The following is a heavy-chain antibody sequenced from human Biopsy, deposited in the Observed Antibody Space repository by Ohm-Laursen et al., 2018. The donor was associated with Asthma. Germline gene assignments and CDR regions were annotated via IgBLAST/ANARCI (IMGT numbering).Heavy chain of an antibody. CDR1: GYTFINYA. D-gene: IGHD3-9*01. J-gene: IGHJ3*02. Sequence: ASVKVSCKASGYTFINYAIHWVRKAPGQRLEWMGWINAGNGNTKYSQKFQGRVTISRDTSASTAYMDLSSLRSEDTAVYCCARTYYDFLTGQVNDAFAMWGQGTMVTVSS. CDR2: INAGNGNT. CDR3: ARTYYDFLTGQVNDAFAM. V-gene: IGHV1-3*01.